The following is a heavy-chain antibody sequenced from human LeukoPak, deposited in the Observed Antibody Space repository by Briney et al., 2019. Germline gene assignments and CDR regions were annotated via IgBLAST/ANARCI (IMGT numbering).Heavy chain of an antibody. CDR1: GYTFTGYY. CDR3: ARGITMVRGVIIPTVYY. Sequence: ASVKVSCKASGYTFTGYYMHWVRQAPGQGLEWMGWINPNSGGTNYAQKFQGRVTVTRDTSISTAYMELSRLRSDDTAVYYCARGITMVRGVIIPTVYYWGQGTLVTVSS. D-gene: IGHD3-10*01. J-gene: IGHJ4*02. CDR2: INPNSGGT. V-gene: IGHV1-2*02.